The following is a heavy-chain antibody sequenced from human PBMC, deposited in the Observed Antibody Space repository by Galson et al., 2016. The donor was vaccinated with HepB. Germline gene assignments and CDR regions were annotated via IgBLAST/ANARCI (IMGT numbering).Heavy chain of an antibody. Sequence: SLRLSCAASGFSFDDYTMHWVRQAPGKGLEWLSLISWDGLGTYYSDSVKGRFTISRDNSKNTLYLQMNSLRTEDTAFYYCANALRYGRLAFDIWGQGTVVTVPS. J-gene: IGHJ3*02. CDR3: ANALRYGRLAFDI. V-gene: IGHV3-43*01. D-gene: IGHD4-17*01. CDR2: ISWDGLGT. CDR1: GFSFDDYT.